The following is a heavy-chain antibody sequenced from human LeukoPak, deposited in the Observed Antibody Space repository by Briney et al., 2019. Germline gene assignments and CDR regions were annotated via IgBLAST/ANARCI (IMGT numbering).Heavy chain of an antibody. Sequence: NASETLSLTCAVYGGSLSGYYWSWIRQPPGKGLEWIGEINHSGSTNYNPSLKSRVTISVDTSKNQFSLKLSSVTAADTAVYYCARASKGGYSYVRRAFDIWGQGTMVTVSS. CDR3: ARASKGGYSYVRRAFDI. CDR2: INHSGST. D-gene: IGHD5-18*01. V-gene: IGHV4-34*01. J-gene: IGHJ3*02. CDR1: GGSLSGYY.